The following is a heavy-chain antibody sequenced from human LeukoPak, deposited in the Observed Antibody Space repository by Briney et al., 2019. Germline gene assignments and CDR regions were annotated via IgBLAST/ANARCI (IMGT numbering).Heavy chain of an antibody. V-gene: IGHV3-21*01. Sequence: PGGSLRLSCAASGFTFSSYSMNWVRQAPGKGLEWVSSISSSSSYIYYADSVKGRFTISRDNAKSSLYLQMNSLRAEDTAVYYCAREGLGPTFSAWFDPWGQGTLVTVSS. CDR1: GFTFSSYS. CDR3: AREGLGPTFSAWFDP. J-gene: IGHJ5*02. CDR2: ISSSSSYI. D-gene: IGHD1-26*01.